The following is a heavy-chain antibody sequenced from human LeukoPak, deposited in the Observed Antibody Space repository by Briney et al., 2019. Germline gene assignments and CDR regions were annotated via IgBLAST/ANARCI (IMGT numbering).Heavy chain of an antibody. V-gene: IGHV3-21*01. CDR3: APDPYGPYAFDI. Sequence: GGSLRLSCAASGFTFSSYSMNWVRQAPGKGLEWVSSISSSSSYIYYADSVKGRFTISRDNAKNSLYLQMNSLRAEDTAVYYCAPDPYGPYAFDIWGQGTMVTVSS. CDR2: ISSSSSYI. J-gene: IGHJ3*02. D-gene: IGHD4-17*01. CDR1: GFTFSSYS.